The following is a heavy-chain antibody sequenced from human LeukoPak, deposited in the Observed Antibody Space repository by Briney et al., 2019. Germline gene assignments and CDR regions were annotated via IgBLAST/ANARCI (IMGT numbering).Heavy chain of an antibody. D-gene: IGHD3-22*01. V-gene: IGHV3-21*01. CDR3: ARDRHYYDSSGYSHAFDI. CDR2: ISSSSSYI. J-gene: IGHJ3*02. CDR1: GFTFSSYS. Sequence: PGGSLRLSCAASGFTFSSYSMNWVRQAPGKGLEWVSSISSSSSYIYYADSVKGRFTISRDNAKNSLYLQMNSLRAEDTAVYYCARDRHYYDSSGYSHAFDIWGQGTMVTVSS.